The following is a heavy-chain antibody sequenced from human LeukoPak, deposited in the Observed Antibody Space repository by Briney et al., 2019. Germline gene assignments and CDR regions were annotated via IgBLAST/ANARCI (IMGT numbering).Heavy chain of an antibody. D-gene: IGHD6-25*01. V-gene: IGHV4-39*01. J-gene: IGHJ4*02. CDR1: GGSVGSSSTYY. CDR3: ARHTPKRLSDFGH. CDR2: IYYSGST. Sequence: SETLPLTCTVSGGSVGSSSTYYWGWIRQPPGKGLEWIGSIYYSGSTYYNPSLKSRVTISVDTSKNQFSLKLSSVTAADTAVYYCARHTPKRLSDFGHWGQGTLVTVSS.